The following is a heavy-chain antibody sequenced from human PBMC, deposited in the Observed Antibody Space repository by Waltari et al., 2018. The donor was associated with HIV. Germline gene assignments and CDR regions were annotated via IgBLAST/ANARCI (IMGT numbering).Heavy chain of an antibody. CDR3: ATARQWLVDSGMDV. J-gene: IGHJ6*02. CDR1: GYILTELS. Sequence: QVPLVQSWAEVKAPGASVKVSCKVSGYILTELSIHWVRQAPGKGLEWVGSFDPADGKTTYAQKFQGRVTMTEDTSTDTASMEVSSLRAEDTAVYYCATARQWLVDSGMDVWGQGTTVTVSS. V-gene: IGHV1-24*01. D-gene: IGHD6-19*01. CDR2: FDPADGKT.